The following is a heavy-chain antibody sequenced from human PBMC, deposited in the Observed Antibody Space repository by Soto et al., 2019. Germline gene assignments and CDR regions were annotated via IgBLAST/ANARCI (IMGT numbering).Heavy chain of an antibody. D-gene: IGHD6-13*01. CDR2: VYNSGST. CDR1: GGSISSSY. V-gene: IGHV4-59*01. J-gene: IGHJ4*02. CDR3: ARYRREAVAGYTLDN. Sequence: PSETLSLTGTVSGGSISSSYWTWIRQPPGKGLEWIGYVYNSGSTNYNPSLKSRVTISEDTSKSQFSLKVNSMTAADTAVYYCARYRREAVAGYTLDNWGQGILVTVSS.